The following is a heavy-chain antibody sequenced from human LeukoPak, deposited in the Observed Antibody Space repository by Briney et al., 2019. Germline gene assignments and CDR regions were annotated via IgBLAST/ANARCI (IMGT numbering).Heavy chain of an antibody. CDR1: GFTFSSYA. D-gene: IGHD2-2*01. CDR2: VSPSGGRT. Sequence: GGSLRLSCGATGFTFSSYAMSWVRQTPGRGLEWVAGVSPSGGRTIYADSAEGRFTISRDNSNDTVYLQLSSLRAEDSALYYCAKVRGVYCSSPACYYYDAWGQGTPVTVSS. V-gene: IGHV3-23*01. CDR3: AKVRGVYCSSPACYYYDA. J-gene: IGHJ4*02.